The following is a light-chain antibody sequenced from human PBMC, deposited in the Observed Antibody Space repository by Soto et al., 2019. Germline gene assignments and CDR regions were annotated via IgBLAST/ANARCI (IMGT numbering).Light chain of an antibody. CDR2: GAS. CDR3: QQYNNWPWT. Sequence: EIVMTQSPATLSVSPGERATLSCRASQSVSSNLAWYQQKPGQAPRLLIYGASTRATGIPARFSGSGSGTEFTLTISSLPSEDFAVYYCQQYNNWPWTFGQGTKLEIQ. V-gene: IGKV3-15*01. J-gene: IGKJ1*01. CDR1: QSVSSN.